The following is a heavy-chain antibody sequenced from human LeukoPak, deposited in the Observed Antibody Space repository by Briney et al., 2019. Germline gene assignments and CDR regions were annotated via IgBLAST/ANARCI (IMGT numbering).Heavy chain of an antibody. J-gene: IGHJ6*02. CDR3: ARSPHYYDSSGYYPDYYGMDV. V-gene: IGHV3-30-3*01. CDR1: GFTFSSYA. D-gene: IGHD3-22*01. CDR2: ISYDGSNK. Sequence: PGGSLRLSCAASGFTFSSYAMHWVRQAPGKGLEWVAVISYDGSNKYYADSVKGRFTISRDNSKNTLYLQMNSLRAEDTAVYYCARSPHYYDSSGYYPDYYGMDVWGQGTTVTVSS.